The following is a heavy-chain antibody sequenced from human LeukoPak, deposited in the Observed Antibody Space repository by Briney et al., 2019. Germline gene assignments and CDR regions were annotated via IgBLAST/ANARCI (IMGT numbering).Heavy chain of an antibody. CDR1: GGSISSYY. J-gene: IGHJ4*02. D-gene: IGHD3-10*01. CDR2: IYYSRST. CDR3: ARGPYYGSGSQFDY. V-gene: IGHV4-59*01. Sequence: PSETLSLTCTVSGGSISSYYWSWIRQPPGKGLEWIGYIYYSRSTNYNPSLKSRVTISVDTSKNQFSLKLSSVTAADTAVYYCARGPYYGSGSQFDYWGQGALVTVSS.